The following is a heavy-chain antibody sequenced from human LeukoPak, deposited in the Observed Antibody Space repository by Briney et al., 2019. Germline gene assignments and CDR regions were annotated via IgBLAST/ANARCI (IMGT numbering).Heavy chain of an antibody. V-gene: IGHV4-61*01. CDR2: INHSGST. CDR3: AITYYDSSGYYFDY. CDR1: GGSVSSGSYY. J-gene: IGHJ4*02. D-gene: IGHD3-22*01. Sequence: SETLSLTCTVSGGSVSSGSYYWSWIRQPPGKGLEWIGKINHSGSTNYNPSLKSRVTISVDTSKNQFSLKLSTVTAADTAVYYCAITYYDSSGYYFDYWGQGTLVTVSS.